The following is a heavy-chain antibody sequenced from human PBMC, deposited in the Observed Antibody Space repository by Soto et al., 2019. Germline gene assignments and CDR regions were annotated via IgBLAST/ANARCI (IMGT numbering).Heavy chain of an antibody. Sequence: EVQLLESGGGLVQPGGSLRLSCAASGFTFSSYAMSWVRQAPGKGLEWVSAISGSGGSTYYADSVKGRFTISRDNSKNTLYLQMNSLRAEDTAVYYCAKDIPLGPRIAAAGTYWGQGTLVTVSS. CDR2: ISGSGGST. CDR1: GFTFSSYA. CDR3: AKDIPLGPRIAAAGTY. V-gene: IGHV3-23*01. J-gene: IGHJ4*02. D-gene: IGHD6-13*01.